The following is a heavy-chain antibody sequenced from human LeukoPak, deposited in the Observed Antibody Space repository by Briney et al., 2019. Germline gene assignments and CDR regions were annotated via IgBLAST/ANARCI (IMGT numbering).Heavy chain of an antibody. CDR1: GFTFNTYS. J-gene: IGHJ5*01. Sequence: GGSLRLSCAASGFTFNTYSMSWIRQAPGKGLEWVSYISSSGSTIYYADSVKGRFTISRDNAKNSLYLQMNSLRVEDTAVYYCAREDELTSVDSWGQGTLVSVSS. CDR3: AREDELTSVDS. D-gene: IGHD1-14*01. CDR2: ISSSGSTI. V-gene: IGHV3-48*04.